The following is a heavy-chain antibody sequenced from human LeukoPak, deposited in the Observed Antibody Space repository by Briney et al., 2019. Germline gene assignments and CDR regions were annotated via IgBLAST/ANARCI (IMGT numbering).Heavy chain of an antibody. D-gene: IGHD1-26*01. J-gene: IGHJ4*02. CDR3: AKGPSGSYYIFDY. Sequence: GGSLRLSCAASGFTFSSYAMTWVRQAPGKGLEWVSAISGSGASTYYADSVKGRFTISRDNSQNTLFLQMNSLRAEDTAVYYCAKGPSGSYYIFDYWGQGTLVTVSS. CDR1: GFTFSSYA. CDR2: ISGSGAST. V-gene: IGHV3-23*01.